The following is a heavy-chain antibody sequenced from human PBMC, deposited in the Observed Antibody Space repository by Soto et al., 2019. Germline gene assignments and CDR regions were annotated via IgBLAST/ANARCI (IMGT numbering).Heavy chain of an antibody. V-gene: IGHV4-59*08. D-gene: IGHD3-10*01. Sequence: QVQLQESGPGLVKPSETLSLTCTVSGGSISSYYWSWIRQPPGKGLEWIGYIYYSGSTNYNPSLKRRVTISVVTSTNQFSLKLRSVTAADTAVYYCARQSVGPYGSGSYFDYWGQGTLVTVSS. CDR2: IYYSGST. CDR3: ARQSVGPYGSGSYFDY. J-gene: IGHJ4*02. CDR1: GGSISSYY.